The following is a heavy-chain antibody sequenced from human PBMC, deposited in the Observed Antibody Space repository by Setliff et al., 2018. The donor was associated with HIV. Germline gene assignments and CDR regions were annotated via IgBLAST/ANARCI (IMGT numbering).Heavy chain of an antibody. Sequence: GESLKISCAASGFTFSSYAMSWVRQAPGKGLEWVSAISGSGGSTYYADSVKGRFTISRDNSKNTLYLQMNSLRAEDTAVYYCARYPGSGYYYAPFDYWGQGTLVTVSS. CDR3: ARYPGSGYYYAPFDY. V-gene: IGHV3-23*01. CDR1: GFTFSSYA. J-gene: IGHJ4*02. D-gene: IGHD3-22*01. CDR2: ISGSGGST.